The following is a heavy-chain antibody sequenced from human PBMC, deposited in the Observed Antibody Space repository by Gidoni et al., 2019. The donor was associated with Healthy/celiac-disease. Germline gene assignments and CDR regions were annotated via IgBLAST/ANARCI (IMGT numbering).Heavy chain of an antibody. Sequence: EVQLVESGGGLVKPGGSLRLSCAASGFTFSSYSMNWVRQAPGKGLEWFSSISSSSSYIYYADSVKGRFTISRDNAKNSLSLQMNSLRAEDTAVYYCARAPSGYDFDYWGQGTLVTVSS. V-gene: IGHV3-21*01. CDR3: ARAPSGYDFDY. J-gene: IGHJ4*02. CDR2: ISSSSSYI. CDR1: GFTFSSYS. D-gene: IGHD5-12*01.